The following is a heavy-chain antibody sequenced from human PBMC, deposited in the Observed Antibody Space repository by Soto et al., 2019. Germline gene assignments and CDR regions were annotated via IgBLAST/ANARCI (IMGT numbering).Heavy chain of an antibody. CDR2: MNPNSGNT. Sequence: ASVKVSCKASGYTFTSYDINWVRQATGQGLEWMGWMNPNSGNTGYAQKFQGRVTMTRNTSISTAYMELSSLRSEDTAVYYCAIAVAVDRLVHYYYYGMDFWGQGTTVTVSS. CDR1: GYTFTSYD. J-gene: IGHJ6*02. CDR3: AIAVAVDRLVHYYYYGMDF. V-gene: IGHV1-8*01. D-gene: IGHD6-19*01.